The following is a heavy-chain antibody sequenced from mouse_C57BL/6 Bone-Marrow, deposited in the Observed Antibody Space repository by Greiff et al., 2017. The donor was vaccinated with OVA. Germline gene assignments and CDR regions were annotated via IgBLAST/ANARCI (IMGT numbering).Heavy chain of an antibody. CDR2: IDPETGGT. Sequence: VKLQESGAELVRPGASVTLSCKASGYTFTDYEMHWVKQTPVHGLEWIGAIDPETGGTAYNQKFKGKAILTADKSSSTAYMELRSLTSEDSAVYYCTRQLRLRGFAYWGQGTLVTVSA. J-gene: IGHJ3*01. CDR1: GYTFTDYE. V-gene: IGHV1-15*01. CDR3: TRQLRLRGFAY. D-gene: IGHD3-2*02.